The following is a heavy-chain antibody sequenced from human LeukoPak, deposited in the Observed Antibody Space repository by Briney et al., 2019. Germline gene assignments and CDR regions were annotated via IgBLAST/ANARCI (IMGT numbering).Heavy chain of an antibody. CDR3: ARHGPYLGRLGWFDP. V-gene: IGHV3-21*06. J-gene: IGHJ5*02. D-gene: IGHD1-26*01. Sequence: KPGGSLRLSCAASGFTFSSYSMNWVRQAPGKGLEWVSSIGRSSNYIYYADSVKGRFTISRDNAKNSLYLQMDSLGAEDTAVYYCARHGPYLGRLGWFDPWGQGTLVTVSS. CDR2: IGRSSNYI. CDR1: GFTFSSYS.